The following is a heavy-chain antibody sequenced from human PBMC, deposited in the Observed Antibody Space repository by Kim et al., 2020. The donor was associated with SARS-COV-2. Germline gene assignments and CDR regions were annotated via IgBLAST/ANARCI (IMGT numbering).Heavy chain of an antibody. CDR3: ARDQEWFGELQYYFDY. Sequence: SQTLSLTCAISGDSVSSNSAAWNWIRQSPSRGLEWLGRTYYRSKWYNDYAVSVKSRITINPDTSKNQFSLQLNSVTPEDTAVYYCARDQEWFGELQYYFDYWGQGTLVTVSS. CDR2: TYYRSKWYN. CDR1: GDSVSSNSAA. D-gene: IGHD3-10*01. J-gene: IGHJ4*02. V-gene: IGHV6-1*01.